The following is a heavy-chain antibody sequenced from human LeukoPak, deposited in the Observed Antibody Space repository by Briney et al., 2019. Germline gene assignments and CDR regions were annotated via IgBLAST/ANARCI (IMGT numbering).Heavy chain of an antibody. V-gene: IGHV3-30-3*01. CDR3: AREGTQKTTVTTDYGMDV. J-gene: IGHJ6*02. Sequence: PGGSLRLSCAASGFTFSSYAMSWVRQAPGKGLEWVAVISYDGSNKYYADSVKGRFTISRDNSKNTLYLQMNSLRAEDTAVYYCAREGTQKTTVTTDYGMDVWGQGTTVTVSS. CDR1: GFTFSSYA. D-gene: IGHD4-17*01. CDR2: ISYDGSNK.